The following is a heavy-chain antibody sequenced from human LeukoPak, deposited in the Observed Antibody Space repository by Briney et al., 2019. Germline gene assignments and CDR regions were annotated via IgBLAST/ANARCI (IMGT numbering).Heavy chain of an antibody. Sequence: PSETLSLTCTVSGGSISSGSYYWSWIRQPAGKGLEWIGRIYTSGSTYYNPSLKSRVTISVDTSKNQFSLKLSSVTAADTAVYYCARDGLWSSHFDYWGQGTLVTVSS. CDR2: IYTSGST. J-gene: IGHJ4*02. CDR3: ARDGLWSSHFDY. D-gene: IGHD5-18*01. V-gene: IGHV4-61*02. CDR1: GGSISSGSYY.